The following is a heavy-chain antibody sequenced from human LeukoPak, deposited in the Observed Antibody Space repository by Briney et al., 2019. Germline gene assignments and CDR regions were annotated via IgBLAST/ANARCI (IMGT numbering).Heavy chain of an antibody. Sequence: PSETLSLTCALYGGSFTGYYWRWIRQPPGKGLEWIGEINHSGSTKYNPSLKSRVTISVDTSTKQFFLRLTSVTAADTAVYYCAREIFRSSGWYELGYWGQGTLVTVSS. J-gene: IGHJ4*02. CDR1: GGSFTGYY. V-gene: IGHV4-34*01. D-gene: IGHD6-19*01. CDR3: AREIFRSSGWYELGY. CDR2: INHSGST.